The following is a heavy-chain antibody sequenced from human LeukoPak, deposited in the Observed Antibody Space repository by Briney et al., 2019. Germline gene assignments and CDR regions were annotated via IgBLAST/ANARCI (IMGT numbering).Heavy chain of an antibody. J-gene: IGHJ5*02. CDR2: IYYSGST. CDR3: AREIPSYGSRWFDP. V-gene: IGHV4-59*01. Sequence: SETLSLTCTVSGGSISSYYWSWIRQPPGKGLEWIGYIYYSGSTNYNPSLKSRVTISVDTSKNQFSLKLSSVTAADTAVYYCAREIPSYGSRWFDPWGQRTLVTVSS. CDR1: GGSISSYY. D-gene: IGHD3-10*01.